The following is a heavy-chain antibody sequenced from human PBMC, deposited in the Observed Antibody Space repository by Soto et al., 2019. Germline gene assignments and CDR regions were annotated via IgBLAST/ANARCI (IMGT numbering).Heavy chain of an antibody. CDR2: INHSGST. CDR1: GGSFSGYY. V-gene: IGHV4-34*01. Sequence: PSETLSLTCAVYGGSFSGYYWSWIRQPPGKGLEWIGEINHSGSTNYNPSLKSRVTISVDTSKNQFSLKLSSVTAADTAVYYCASGYCSGGSCYPFNYWGQGTLVTAPQ. D-gene: IGHD2-15*01. CDR3: ASGYCSGGSCYPFNY. J-gene: IGHJ4*02.